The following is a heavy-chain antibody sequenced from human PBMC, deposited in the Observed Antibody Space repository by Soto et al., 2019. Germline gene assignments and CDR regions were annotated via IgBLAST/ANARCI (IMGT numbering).Heavy chain of an antibody. Sequence: SQTLSLTCAISGDSVSSNSAAWNWIRQSPSRGLEWLGRTYYRSKWYNDYAVSVKSRITINPDTSKNQFSLQLNSVTPEDTAVYYCARQGPHGANWVRYFDSWGQGTLVTVSS. CDR1: GDSVSSNSAA. V-gene: IGHV6-1*01. D-gene: IGHD7-27*01. J-gene: IGHJ4*02. CDR2: TYYRSKWYN. CDR3: ARQGPHGANWVRYFDS.